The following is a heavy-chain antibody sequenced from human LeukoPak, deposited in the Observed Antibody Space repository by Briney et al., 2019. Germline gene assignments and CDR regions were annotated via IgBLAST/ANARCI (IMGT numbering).Heavy chain of an antibody. Sequence: SESLFLACTVHRGYISCSIYYWGWRSQPPGEGREWIGRIYYSVSTYYNTSLKRLVTISVDTSKNQFSLKLSSVTAADTAVYYCARRGNYDYGDSPDFDYWGQGTLVAVSS. D-gene: IGHD4-17*01. CDR2: IYYSVST. J-gene: IGHJ4*02. V-gene: IGHV4-39*07. CDR1: RGYISCSIYY. CDR3: ARRGNYDYGDSPDFDY.